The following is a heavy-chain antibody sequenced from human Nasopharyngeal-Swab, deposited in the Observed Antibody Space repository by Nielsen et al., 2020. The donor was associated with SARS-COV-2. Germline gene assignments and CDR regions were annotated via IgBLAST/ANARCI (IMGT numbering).Heavy chain of an antibody. V-gene: IGHV3-11*04. Sequence: GGSLRLSCSPSGFSFSEYYMSWIRQAPGKGLEWISDISSSGSITHYADSMKGRFTISRDNAKKSLYLQMNSLRAEDTAVYYCARGVETIHHWGQGSLVTVSS. CDR2: ISSSGSIT. CDR3: ARGVETIHH. CDR1: GFSFSEYY. J-gene: IGHJ1*01. D-gene: IGHD5-24*01.